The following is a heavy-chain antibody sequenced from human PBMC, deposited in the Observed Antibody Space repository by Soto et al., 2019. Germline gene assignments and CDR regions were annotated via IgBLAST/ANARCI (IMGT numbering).Heavy chain of an antibody. CDR1: GGA. D-gene: IGHD3-10*01. J-gene: IGHJ4*02. CDR2: IVPTYRTI. V-gene: IGHV1-69*01. CDR3: ASSRSVPRDMYFGSWSSLDD. Sequence: QVQLEQSEIEVKKPGSSVKVPCKVSGGAISWVRQAPGQGFEWLAGIVPTYRTIKYGQKFPDRLTITADYMSLTRLRPGDTAVYYCASSRSVPRDMYFGSWSSLDDWGQGTLV.